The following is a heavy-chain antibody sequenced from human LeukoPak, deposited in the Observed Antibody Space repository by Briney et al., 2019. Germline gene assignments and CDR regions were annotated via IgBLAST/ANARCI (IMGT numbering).Heavy chain of an antibody. V-gene: IGHV4-34*01. Sequence: SETLSLTCAVYGGSFSGYYWSWIRQPPGKGLEWIGEINHSGSTNYNPSLKSRVTISVDTSKNQFSLKLSSVTAADTAVYYCAALGGPGIAAAGIDYWGQGTLVTVSS. J-gene: IGHJ4*02. CDR2: INHSGST. D-gene: IGHD6-13*01. CDR1: GGSFSGYY. CDR3: AALGGPGIAAAGIDY.